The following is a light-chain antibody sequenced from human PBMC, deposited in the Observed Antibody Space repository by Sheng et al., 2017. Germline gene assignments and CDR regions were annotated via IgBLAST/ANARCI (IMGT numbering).Light chain of an antibody. CDR2: AAS. V-gene: IGKV3-15*01. CDR1: QIISSH. Sequence: EIVMTQSPATLSVSPGERATLSCRASQIISSHLAWYQQKPGQAPRLLISAASTRAAGIPTRFSGSGSGTEFTLTISSLQSEDFANYFCQQFHSYPLTFGGVTKVEIK. CDR3: QQFHSYPLT. J-gene: IGKJ4*01.